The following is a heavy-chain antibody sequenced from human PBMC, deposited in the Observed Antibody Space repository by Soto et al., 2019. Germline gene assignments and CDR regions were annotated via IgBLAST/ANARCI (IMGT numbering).Heavy chain of an antibody. V-gene: IGHV4-61*01. Sequence: SETVSLTCTVSGGSVSSNSYYWSWIRQPPGKGLEWIGYIYNSGSTNYNPSLRSRVTISVDTSKNQFSLKLSSVTAADTAVYYCARDNRVLQYFDWGQGTLVTVSS. CDR2: IYNSGST. CDR1: GGSVSSNSYY. D-gene: IGHD3-9*01. CDR3: ARDNRVLQYFD. J-gene: IGHJ4*02.